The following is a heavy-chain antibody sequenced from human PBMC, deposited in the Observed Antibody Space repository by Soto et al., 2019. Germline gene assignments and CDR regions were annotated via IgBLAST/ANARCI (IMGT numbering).Heavy chain of an antibody. J-gene: IGHJ6*02. CDR2: ITGSSTYI. Sequence: GGSLRLSCAASGFTFSTYTMNWVRQAPGKGLEWVSSITGSSTYIDYADSVKGRFTISRDNARNSLYLQMSSLRAEDTAVHYCARDFGHYGSGTYYNHYFYGLDVWGQGTTVTVSS. CDR3: ARDFGHYGSGTYYNHYFYGLDV. CDR1: GFTFSTYT. D-gene: IGHD3-10*01. V-gene: IGHV3-21*01.